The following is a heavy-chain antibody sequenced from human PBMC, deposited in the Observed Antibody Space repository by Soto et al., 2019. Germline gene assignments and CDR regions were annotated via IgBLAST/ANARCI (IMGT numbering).Heavy chain of an antibody. J-gene: IGHJ6*02. V-gene: IGHV3-23*01. CDR3: AKDPSGGIVVVPAAIGPYYYGMDV. CDR1: GFTFSSYA. Sequence: PGGSLRLSCAASGFTFSSYAMSWVRQAPGKGLEWVSAISGSGGSTYYADSVKGRFTISRDNSKNTLYLQTNSLRAEDTAVYYCAKDPSGGIVVVPAAIGPYYYGMDVWGQGTTVTVSS. CDR2: ISGSGGST. D-gene: IGHD2-2*01.